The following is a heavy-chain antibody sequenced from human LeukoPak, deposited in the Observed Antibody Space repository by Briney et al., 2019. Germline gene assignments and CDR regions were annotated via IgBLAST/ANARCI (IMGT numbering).Heavy chain of an antibody. CDR1: GFTFSSYS. CDR2: ISSSSSYI. Sequence: PGGSLRLFCAASGFTFSSYSMNWVRQAPGKGLEWVSSISSSSSYIYYADSVKGRFTISRDNAKNSLYLQMNSLRAEDTAVYYCAKDKEVYGDYGCDYWGQGTLVTVS. V-gene: IGHV3-21*01. CDR3: AKDKEVYGDYGCDY. D-gene: IGHD4-17*01. J-gene: IGHJ4*02.